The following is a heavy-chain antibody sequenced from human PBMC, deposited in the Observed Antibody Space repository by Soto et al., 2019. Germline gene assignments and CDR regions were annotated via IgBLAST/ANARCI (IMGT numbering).Heavy chain of an antibody. J-gene: IGHJ4*02. V-gene: IGHV3-7*01. Sequence: EVQLVESGGGLVQPGGSLRLSCAASGFTFSTYWMTWVRRPPGKGLEWVANLDQDGSERYYVDSVRGRFTISRENAKNPLFLQMNSLRAEDTAVYFCVCGGNFFVYWGQGTLVTVSP. CDR1: GFTFSTYW. CDR3: VCGGNFFVY. CDR2: LDQDGSER. D-gene: IGHD3-16*01.